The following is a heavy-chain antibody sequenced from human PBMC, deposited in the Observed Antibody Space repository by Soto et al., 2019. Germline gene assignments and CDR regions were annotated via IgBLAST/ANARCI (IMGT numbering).Heavy chain of an antibody. Sequence: GGSLRLSCAASGFTFSSYSMNWVRQAPGKGLEWVSYISSSSTIYYADSVKGRFTISRENAKNSLYLQMNSLRDEDTAVYYCARVRRFLEWRPFYYYGMDVWGQGTTVTVSS. D-gene: IGHD3-3*01. CDR3: ARVRRFLEWRPFYYYGMDV. CDR1: GFTFSSYS. CDR2: ISSSSTI. J-gene: IGHJ6*02. V-gene: IGHV3-48*02.